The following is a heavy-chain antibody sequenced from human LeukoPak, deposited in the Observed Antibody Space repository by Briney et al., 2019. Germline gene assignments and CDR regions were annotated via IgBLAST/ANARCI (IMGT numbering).Heavy chain of an antibody. D-gene: IGHD1-26*01. Sequence: GSLRLSCAASGFTFSDYYMSWIRQPPGKGLEWIGEINHSGSTNYNPSLKSRVTISVDTSKNQFSLKLSSVTAADTAVYYCARQHSGSYWFDYWGQGTLVTVSS. CDR1: GFTFSDYY. CDR3: ARQHSGSYWFDY. V-gene: IGHV4-34*01. J-gene: IGHJ4*02. CDR2: INHSGST.